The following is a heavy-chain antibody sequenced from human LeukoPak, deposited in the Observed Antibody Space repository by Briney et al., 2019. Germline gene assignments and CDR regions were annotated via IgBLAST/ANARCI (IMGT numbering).Heavy chain of an antibody. Sequence: SVKVSCKASGGTFSTYAINWVRQAPGQGLEWMGGIIPVFDTPNYAQKFQGRVTITADESTSTAYMELTSLRSEDTAVYYCATLYSSSWYQDYWGQGTLVTVSS. CDR2: IIPVFDTP. V-gene: IGHV1-69*13. CDR1: GGTFSTYA. J-gene: IGHJ4*02. CDR3: ATLYSSSWYQDY. D-gene: IGHD6-13*01.